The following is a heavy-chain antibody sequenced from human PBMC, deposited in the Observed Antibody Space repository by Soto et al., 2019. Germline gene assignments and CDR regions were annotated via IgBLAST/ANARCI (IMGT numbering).Heavy chain of an antibody. V-gene: IGHV3-21*01. D-gene: IGHD2-8*01. J-gene: IGHJ4*02. Sequence: GGSLRLSCAASGFTFSSYSMNWVRQAPGKGLEWVSSISSSSSYIYYADSVKGRFTISRDNAKNSLYLQMNSLRAEDTAVYYCARDGAVLMVYASDYWGQGTLVTVSS. CDR1: GFTFSSYS. CDR2: ISSSSSYI. CDR3: ARDGAVLMVYASDY.